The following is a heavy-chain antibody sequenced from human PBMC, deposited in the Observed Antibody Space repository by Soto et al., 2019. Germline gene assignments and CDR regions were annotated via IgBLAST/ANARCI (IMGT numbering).Heavy chain of an antibody. J-gene: IGHJ2*01. CDR1: GFTFSDYY. D-gene: IGHD2-2*01. CDR2: ISRSGSTI. Sequence: QVQLVESGGGLVKPGGSLRLSCAASGFTFSDYYMSWIRQAPGKGLEWVSYISRSGSTIYYADSVKGRFNISRDNAKNSLYLQMHSLRAEDTAVYYCARLGWDLVVVPAAPRAWYFDLWGRGTLVTVSS. CDR3: ARLGWDLVVVPAAPRAWYFDL. V-gene: IGHV3-11*01.